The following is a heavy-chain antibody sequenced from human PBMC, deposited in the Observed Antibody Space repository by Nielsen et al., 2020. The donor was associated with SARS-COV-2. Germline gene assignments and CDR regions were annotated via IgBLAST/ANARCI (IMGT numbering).Heavy chain of an antibody. CDR3: AKAGTMVRGEDGYFDY. Sequence: DSVRGRFTISRENSKNTLYLQMNSLRAEDTAVYYCAKAGTMVRGEDGYFDYWGQGTLVTVSS. V-gene: IGHV3-23*01. D-gene: IGHD3-10*01. J-gene: IGHJ4*02.